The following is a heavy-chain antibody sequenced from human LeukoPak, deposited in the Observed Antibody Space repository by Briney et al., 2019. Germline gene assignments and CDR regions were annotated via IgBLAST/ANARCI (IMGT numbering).Heavy chain of an antibody. J-gene: IGHJ5*02. CDR1: GASVSDGNYY. Sequence: SETLSLTCSVSGASVSDGNYYWSWIRQPPGKGLEWIGYMFYSEGTKYNPSLKSRVTISVDKSKNQFSLHMSSVTAADMAVYYCARGGTTVTPGLLWFDPWGQGTLVTVSS. V-gene: IGHV4-61*01. CDR2: MFYSEGT. CDR3: ARGGTTVTPGLLWFDP. D-gene: IGHD4-17*01.